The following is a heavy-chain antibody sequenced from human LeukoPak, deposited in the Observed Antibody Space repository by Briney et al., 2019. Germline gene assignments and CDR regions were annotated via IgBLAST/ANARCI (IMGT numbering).Heavy chain of an antibody. CDR2: ISPNNGGT. CDR3: AQSIAVPSIPTFDV. Sequence: AAVKVSCKASGYTFRGHNIHWMRQAPGQGLEWVGWISPNNGGTNYAQKFQGRVTMTRDTSAGTVYMDLSSLRSDDTAVYYCAQSIAVPSIPTFDVWGQGTVVSVSS. J-gene: IGHJ3*01. D-gene: IGHD6-19*01. CDR1: GYTFRGHN. V-gene: IGHV1-2*02.